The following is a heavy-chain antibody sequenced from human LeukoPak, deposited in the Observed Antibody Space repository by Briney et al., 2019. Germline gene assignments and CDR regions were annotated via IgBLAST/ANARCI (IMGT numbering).Heavy chain of an antibody. Sequence: ASVKVSCKASGGTFSSYAISWVRQAPGQGLEWMGGIIPIFGTANYAQKFQGRVTITADKSTSTAYMELSSLRSEDTAVYYCARAILAGEMATIPFDYWGQGTLVTVSS. CDR3: ARAILAGEMATIPFDY. CDR1: GGTFSSYA. CDR2: IIPIFGTA. D-gene: IGHD5-24*01. V-gene: IGHV1-69*06. J-gene: IGHJ4*02.